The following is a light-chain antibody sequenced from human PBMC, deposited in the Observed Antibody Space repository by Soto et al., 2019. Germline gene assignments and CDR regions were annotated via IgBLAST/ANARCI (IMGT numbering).Light chain of an antibody. Sequence: QSALTQPASVSGSPGQSITFSCTGTSNDIGGYNYVSWFQHHPDKAPKLIIYEVYDRPSGVSNRFSGSKSGNTASLTISGLQPEDEADYYCSSYTPKHTRVFCGGTKLTV. J-gene: IGLJ3*02. CDR3: SSYTPKHTRV. CDR2: EVY. V-gene: IGLV2-14*01. CDR1: SNDIGGYNY.